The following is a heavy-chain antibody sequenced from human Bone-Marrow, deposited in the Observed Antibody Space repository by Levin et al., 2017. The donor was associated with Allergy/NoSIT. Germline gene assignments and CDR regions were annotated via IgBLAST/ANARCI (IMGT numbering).Heavy chain of an antibody. J-gene: IGHJ4*02. Sequence: GESLKISCKVSGYRFSNSWIGWVRQMPGKGLEWMAIIYPDDSDIRYSPSFQGQVTISADRSITTAFLQWSRLEASDTGMYYGARRGVGDGDNVWDSWGQGTLVTVSS. CDR2: IYPDDSDI. CDR1: GYRFSNSW. CDR3: ARRGVGDGDNVWDS. D-gene: IGHD5-24*01. V-gene: IGHV5-51*01.